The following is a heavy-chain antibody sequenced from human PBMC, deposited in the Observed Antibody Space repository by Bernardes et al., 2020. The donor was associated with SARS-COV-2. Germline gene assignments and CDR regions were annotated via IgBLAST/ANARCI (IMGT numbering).Heavy chain of an antibody. D-gene: IGHD1-26*01. CDR3: ARGGGGEWELHYYYYGMDV. V-gene: IGHV3-66*01. Sequence: GGSLRLSCAASGFTVSSNYMSWVRQAPGKGLEWVSVIYSGGSTYYADSVKGRFTISRDNSKNTLYLQMNSLRAEETAVYYCARGGGGEWELHYYYYGMDVWGQGTTVTVSS. CDR2: IYSGGST. J-gene: IGHJ6*02. CDR1: GFTVSSNY.